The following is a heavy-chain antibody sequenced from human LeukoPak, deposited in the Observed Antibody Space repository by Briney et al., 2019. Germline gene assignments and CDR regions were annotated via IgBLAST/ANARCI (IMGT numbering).Heavy chain of an antibody. Sequence: ASVKVSCKASGYTFTGYYMHWVRQAPGQGLEWMGWINPNSGGTSYAQKFQGRVTMTRDTSTSTVYMELSSLRSEDTAVYYCAREGVAGWTPWGQGTMVTVSS. CDR1: GYTFTGYY. J-gene: IGHJ3*01. D-gene: IGHD6-19*01. V-gene: IGHV1-2*02. CDR2: INPNSGGT. CDR3: AREGVAGWTP.